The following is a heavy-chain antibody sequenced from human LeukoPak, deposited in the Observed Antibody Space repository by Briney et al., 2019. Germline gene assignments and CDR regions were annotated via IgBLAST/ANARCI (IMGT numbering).Heavy chain of an antibody. Sequence: GGSLRLSCGASGFSFSGYDMYWVRQAPGKGLEWVTLISYDGTNKYYADSVKGRFTISRDNSKNTLYLQMNSLRVEDMAVYYCATALVAAGLFDYWGQGTLVTVSS. V-gene: IGHV3-30-3*01. CDR3: ATALVAAGLFDY. D-gene: IGHD6-13*01. J-gene: IGHJ4*02. CDR2: ISYDGTNK. CDR1: GFSFSGYD.